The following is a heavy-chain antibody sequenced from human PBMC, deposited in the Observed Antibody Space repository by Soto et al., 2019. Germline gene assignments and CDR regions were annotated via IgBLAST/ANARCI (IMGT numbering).Heavy chain of an antibody. CDR3: AKHDFWTLYNNGLDS. J-gene: IGHJ4*02. D-gene: IGHD3-3*01. V-gene: IGHV3-23*01. CDR2: ISGSGGDT. CDR1: GFTFTSYA. Sequence: EVQLLESGGGLVQPGGSLRLSCSASGFTFTSYAMSWVRQAPGKGLEWVSGISGSGGDTKSADSVKGRFTISRDNFKNMLYLQMTSLRAEDTAVYYCAKHDFWTLYNNGLDSWGQGTLVTVSS.